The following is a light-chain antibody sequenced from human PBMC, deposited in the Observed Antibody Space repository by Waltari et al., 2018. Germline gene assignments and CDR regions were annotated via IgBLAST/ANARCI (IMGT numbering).Light chain of an antibody. V-gene: IGKV3-15*01. Sequence: ETVMTQSPATLFVSPGERATLSCRASQSVSRNLAWYQQKPGQAPRLLIYDASTRATGSPARFSGSGSGTEFTLTISSLQSEDFAIYHCHQYNNWPPWTFGQGTKVEIK. J-gene: IGKJ1*01. CDR2: DAS. CDR1: QSVSRN. CDR3: HQYNNWPPWT.